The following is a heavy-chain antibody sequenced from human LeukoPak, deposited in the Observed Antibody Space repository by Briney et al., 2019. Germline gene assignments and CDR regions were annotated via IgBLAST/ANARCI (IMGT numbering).Heavy chain of an antibody. CDR3: AREPYGDYALNWFDP. V-gene: IGHV6-1*01. CDR1: GDSVSSNSAG. J-gene: IGHJ5*02. Sequence: SQTLSLTCAISGDSVSSNSAGWNWIRQSPSRGLEWLGRTYYRSKWCNDFAPSVRNRITINPDTSKNQFSLKLSSVTAADTAVYYCAREPYGDYALNWFDPWGQGTLVTVSS. D-gene: IGHD4-17*01. CDR2: TYYRSKWCN.